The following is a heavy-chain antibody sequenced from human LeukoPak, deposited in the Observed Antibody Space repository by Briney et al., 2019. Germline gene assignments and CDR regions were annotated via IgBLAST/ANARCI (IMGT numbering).Heavy chain of an antibody. V-gene: IGHV3-11*01. Sequence: GGSLRLSYAASGFTFSDYYMSWIRQAPGKGLEWVSYISSSGSTIYYADSVKGRFTISRDNAKNSLYLQMNSLRAEDTAVYYCARDRYDFWSGAYYYYGMDVWGQGTTVTVSS. D-gene: IGHD3-3*01. CDR1: GFTFSDYY. CDR3: ARDRYDFWSGAYYYYGMDV. CDR2: ISSSGSTI. J-gene: IGHJ6*02.